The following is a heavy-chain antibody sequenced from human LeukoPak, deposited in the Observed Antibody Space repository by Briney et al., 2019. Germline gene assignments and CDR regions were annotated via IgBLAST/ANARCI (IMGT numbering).Heavy chain of an antibody. Sequence: ASVKVSCKASGGTFSSYAISLVRQAPGQGLEWMGRIIPIFGTANYAQKFQGRVTITTDESTSTAYMELSSLRSEDTAVYYCARGGRGLRYFAWLQHYYYMDVWGKGTTVTVSS. D-gene: IGHD3-9*01. CDR3: ARGGRGLRYFAWLQHYYYMDV. CDR2: IIPIFGTA. V-gene: IGHV1-69*05. CDR1: GGTFSSYA. J-gene: IGHJ6*03.